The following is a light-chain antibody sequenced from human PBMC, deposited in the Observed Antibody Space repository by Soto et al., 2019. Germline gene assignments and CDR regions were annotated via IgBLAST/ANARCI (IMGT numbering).Light chain of an antibody. J-gene: IGLJ1*01. V-gene: IGLV2-23*01. CDR3: CSYALSSSYV. CDR2: EGS. Sequence: QSVLTQPASVSGSPGQSXTXXXXXXXXXVGSYSHVSWYQQHPGKAPRLIIYEGSKRPSGVSHRFSASRSDKTASLTISGLQAEDEAAYYCCSYALSSSYVFGTGTKLTVL. CDR1: XXXVGSYSH.